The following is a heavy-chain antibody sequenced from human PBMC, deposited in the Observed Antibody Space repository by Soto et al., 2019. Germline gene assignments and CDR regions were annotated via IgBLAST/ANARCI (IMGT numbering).Heavy chain of an antibody. D-gene: IGHD3-10*01. CDR1: GGSISSSSYY. Sequence: PSETLSLTCTVSGGSISSSSYYWGWIRQPPGKGLEWIGSIYYSGSTNYNPSLKSRVTISVDTSKNQFSLKLSSVTAADTAVYYCARWRYYYGAGSYYGMDVWGQGTTVTVSS. J-gene: IGHJ6*02. V-gene: IGHV4-39*01. CDR3: ARWRYYYGAGSYYGMDV. CDR2: IYYSGST.